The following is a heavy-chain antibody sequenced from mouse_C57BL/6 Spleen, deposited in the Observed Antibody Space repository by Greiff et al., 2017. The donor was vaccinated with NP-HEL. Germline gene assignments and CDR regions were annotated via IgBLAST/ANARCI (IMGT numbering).Heavy chain of an antibody. Sequence: QVQLKESGPELVKPGASVKISCKASGYAFSSSWMNWVKQRPGKGLEWIGRIYPGDGDTNYNGKFKGKATLTADKSSSTAYLQLSSLTSEDSAVYFCARSYYYGSSSLAYWGQGTLVTVSA. CDR2: IYPGDGDT. V-gene: IGHV1-82*01. CDR1: GYAFSSSW. D-gene: IGHD1-1*01. J-gene: IGHJ3*01. CDR3: ARSYYYGSSSLAY.